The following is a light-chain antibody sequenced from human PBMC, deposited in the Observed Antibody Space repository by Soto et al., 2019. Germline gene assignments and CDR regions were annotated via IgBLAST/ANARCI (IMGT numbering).Light chain of an antibody. CDR2: AAS. CDR1: QSVSNS. J-gene: IGKJ4*01. V-gene: IGKV3-11*01. CDR3: QQRSDWPPSLT. Sequence: EIVLTQSPATLSLSPGERATLSCRASQSVSNSLAWYQQKPGQAPRLLIYAASHRATGIPTRFSGSGSGTDFILTITSLEPEDVAVYYCQQRSDWPPSLTFGGGTKVEIK.